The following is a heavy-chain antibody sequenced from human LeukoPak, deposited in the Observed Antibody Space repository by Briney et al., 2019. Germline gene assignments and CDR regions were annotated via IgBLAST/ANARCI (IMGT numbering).Heavy chain of an antibody. D-gene: IGHD5-12*01. Sequence: SETLSLTCSVSGDSISNNDYYWGWIRQPPGKGLEWIGSIYYSGSTYYNPSLKSRVTISVDTSKNQFSLKLSSVTAADTAVYYCAREALSGYDEADYWGQGTLVTVSS. CDR2: IYYSGST. J-gene: IGHJ4*02. CDR1: GDSISNNDYY. V-gene: IGHV4-39*07. CDR3: AREALSGYDEADY.